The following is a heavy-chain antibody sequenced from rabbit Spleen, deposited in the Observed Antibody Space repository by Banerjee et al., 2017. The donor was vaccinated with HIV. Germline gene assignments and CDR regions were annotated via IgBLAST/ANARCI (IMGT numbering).Heavy chain of an antibody. Sequence: QSLEESGGDLVKPGASLTLTCTASGFSFSSSYYMCWVRQAPGKGLECVACIWTGYSESTYYASWAKGRFTISKTSSTTVTLQMTSLTAADTATYFCARDTSSSFSSYGMDLGGQGTLVTVS. D-gene: IGHD1-1*01. CDR3: ARDTSSSFSSYGMDL. J-gene: IGHJ6*01. CDR1: GFSFSSSYY. V-gene: IGHV1S40*01. CDR2: IWTGYSEST.